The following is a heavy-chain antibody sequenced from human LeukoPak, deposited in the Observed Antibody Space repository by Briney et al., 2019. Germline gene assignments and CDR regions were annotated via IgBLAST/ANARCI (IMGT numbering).Heavy chain of an antibody. CDR1: GFTFTSSA. Sequence: SVKVSCKASGFTFTSSAVLWVRQARGQRLEWIGWIVVGSGNTNYAQKFQERVTISRDMSTSTAYMELSSLRSEDTAVYYCAAAPLYDYGDYAFDYWGQGTLVTVSS. CDR2: IVVGSGNT. V-gene: IGHV1-58*01. D-gene: IGHD4-17*01. CDR3: AAAPLYDYGDYAFDY. J-gene: IGHJ4*02.